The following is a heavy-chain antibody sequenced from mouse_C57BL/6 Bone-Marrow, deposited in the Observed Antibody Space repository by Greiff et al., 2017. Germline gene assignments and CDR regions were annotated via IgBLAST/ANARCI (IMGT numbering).Heavy chain of an antibody. V-gene: IGHV1-81*01. CDR3: ARRRYYGAAWFAY. CDR1: GYTFTSYG. CDR2: IYPRSGNT. D-gene: IGHD1-1*01. J-gene: IGHJ3*01. Sequence: QVQLQQSGAELARPGASVKLSCKASGYTFTSYGISWVKQRTGQGLEWIGEIYPRSGNTYYNEKFKGKDTLTADKSSSTAYMELRSLTSEDSAVYFCARRRYYGAAWFAYWGQGTLVTVSA.